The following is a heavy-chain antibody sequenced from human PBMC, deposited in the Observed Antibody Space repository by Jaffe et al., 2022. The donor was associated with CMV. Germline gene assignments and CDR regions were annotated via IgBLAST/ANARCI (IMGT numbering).Heavy chain of an antibody. J-gene: IGHJ4*02. CDR1: GFIFDDYA. D-gene: IGHD2-2*01. CDR3: AILPSGACNSSTCFDC. V-gene: IGHV3-9*01. CDR2: ISWHSGNI. Sequence: EVQLVESGGGLVQPGGSLRLSCTASGFIFDDYAVSWVRQAPGRGLEWVSGISWHSGNIEYADSVKGRFTISRDSAKKSLYLQMNSLRVEDTALYYCAILPSGACNSSTCFDCWGQGTLVTVSS.